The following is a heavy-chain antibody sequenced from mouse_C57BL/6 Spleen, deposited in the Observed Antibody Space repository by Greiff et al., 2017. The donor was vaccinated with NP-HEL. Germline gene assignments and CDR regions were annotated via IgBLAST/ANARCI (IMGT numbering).Heavy chain of an antibody. CDR2: INPNNGGT. Sequence: VQLKESGPELVKPGASVKMSCKASGYTFTDYNMHWVKQSHGKSLEWIGYINPNNGGTSYNQKFKGKATLTVNKSSSTAYMELRSLTSEDSAVYYCAGYDYDGFDYWGQGTTLTVSS. D-gene: IGHD2-4*01. CDR3: AGYDYDGFDY. CDR1: GYTFTDYN. J-gene: IGHJ2*01. V-gene: IGHV1-22*01.